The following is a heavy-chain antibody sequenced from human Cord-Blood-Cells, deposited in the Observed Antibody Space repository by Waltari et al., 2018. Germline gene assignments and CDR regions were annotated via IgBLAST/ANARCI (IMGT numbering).Heavy chain of an antibody. CDR2: ISYDGSNK. V-gene: IGHV3-30*18. D-gene: IGHD6-6*01. CDR3: AKVRGRSSSISAYGMDV. CDR1: GFTFSSYG. J-gene: IGHJ6*02. Sequence: QVQLVESGGGVVQPGRSLRLSCAASGFTFSSYGMHWVRQAPGKGLEWVAVISYDGSNKYYADSVKGRFTISRDNSKNTLYLQMNSLRAEDTAVYYCAKVRGRSSSISAYGMDVWGQGP.